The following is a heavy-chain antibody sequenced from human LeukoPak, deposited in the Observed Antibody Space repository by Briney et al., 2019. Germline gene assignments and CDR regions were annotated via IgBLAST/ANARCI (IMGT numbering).Heavy chain of an antibody. CDR3: ARSGYSYGFDY. V-gene: IGHV4-59*01. Sequence: SETLSLTCTVSGGSISSYYWSWIRQPPGKGLEWIGYIYYSGSTNYNPSLKSRVTISVDTSKNQFSLKLSFVTAADTAVYYCARSGYSYGFDYWGQGTLVTVSS. CDR1: GGSISSYY. D-gene: IGHD5-18*01. J-gene: IGHJ4*02. CDR2: IYYSGST.